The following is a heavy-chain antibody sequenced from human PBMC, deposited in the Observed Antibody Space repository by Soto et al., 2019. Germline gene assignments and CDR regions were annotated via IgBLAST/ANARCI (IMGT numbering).Heavy chain of an antibody. Sequence: QVQLQESAPGLVKPSETLSLSCGVSGGSISQYSWSWIRQPAGKGLEWIGRIYSGGSTNYNPSLEGRVTMSVDTSKNKFSLRLSSVTAADTAVYYCARGPGGFGDFSLDYWGQGTLVTVSS. D-gene: IGHD3-10*01. CDR2: IYSGGST. CDR1: GGSISQYS. V-gene: IGHV4-4*07. J-gene: IGHJ4*02. CDR3: ARGPGGFGDFSLDY.